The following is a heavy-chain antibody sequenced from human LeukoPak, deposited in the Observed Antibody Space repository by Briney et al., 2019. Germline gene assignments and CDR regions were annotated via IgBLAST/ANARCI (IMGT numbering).Heavy chain of an antibody. Sequence: GGSLRLSCAASGFTFSIYAMSWVRQTPGKGLEWISAISGSGSSTYHADSVRGRFTISRDNSKSTLYLQMSRLRVEDTATYYCMKAPRGSCSGTIAYHMDVWGKGTTVT. CDR2: ISGSGSST. CDR3: MKAPRGSCSGTIAYHMDV. D-gene: IGHD2-15*01. J-gene: IGHJ6*03. V-gene: IGHV3-23*01. CDR1: GFTFSIYA.